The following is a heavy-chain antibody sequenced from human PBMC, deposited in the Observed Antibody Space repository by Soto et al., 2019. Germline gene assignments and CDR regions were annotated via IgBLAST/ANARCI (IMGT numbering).Heavy chain of an antibody. CDR1: GGSISSYY. CDR2: IYYSGST. J-gene: IGHJ5*02. Sequence: SETLSLTCTVSGGSISSYYWSWIRQPPGKGLEWIGYIYYSGSTNYNPSFKSRVTISVDTSENQFSLKLSSVTAADTAVYFCAGLRTCSSSNCYGVYTWFDPWGQGSPVTVSS. V-gene: IGHV4-59*08. D-gene: IGHD2-2*01. CDR3: AGLRTCSSSNCYGVYTWFDP.